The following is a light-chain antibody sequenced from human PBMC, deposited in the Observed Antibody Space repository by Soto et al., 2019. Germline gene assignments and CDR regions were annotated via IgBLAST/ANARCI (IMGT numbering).Light chain of an antibody. V-gene: IGKV3-15*01. J-gene: IGKJ2*01. CDR3: QQYDDWPPKQYT. CDR2: GAS. CDR1: QSVSSD. Sequence: EIVMTQSPATLSVSPGERVTLSCRASQSVSSDLAWYQYKPGQAPRLLIYGASTRSTGTPARFSRSWSVTEFSLSISGLPSEDFAVCYYQQYDDWPPKQYTYGQGTKLEIK.